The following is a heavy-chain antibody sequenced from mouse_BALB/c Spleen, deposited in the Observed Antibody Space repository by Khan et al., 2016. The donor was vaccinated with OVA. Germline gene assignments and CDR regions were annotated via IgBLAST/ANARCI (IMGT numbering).Heavy chain of an antibody. J-gene: IGHJ1*01. D-gene: IGHD1-2*01. V-gene: IGHV3-1*02. CDR2: IHYSGST. CDR3: ARDYYGNWYLDV. Sequence: EVQLQESGPDLVKPSQSLSLTCTVTGYSFTSGYSWHWIRQFPGNKLQWMGYIHYSGSTNFTPSLKSRLSINRDTSKNQFFLQLNSVTTEDTATYYCARDYYGNWYLDVWGAGTTVTVSS. CDR1: GYSFTSGYS.